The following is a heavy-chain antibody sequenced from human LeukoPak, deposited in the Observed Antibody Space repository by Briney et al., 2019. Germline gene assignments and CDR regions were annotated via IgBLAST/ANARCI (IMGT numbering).Heavy chain of an antibody. CDR1: GFTFDDYA. J-gene: IGHJ6*03. CDR3: AKDGSKYYYYYYMDV. V-gene: IGHV3-9*01. CDR2: ISWNSGSI. Sequence: GGSLRLSCAASGFTFDDYAMHWVRQAPGKGLEWVSGISWNSGSIGYADSVKGRFTISRDNAKNSLYLQMNSLRAEDTALYYCAKDGSKYYYYYYMDVWGKGTTVTISS. D-gene: IGHD6-25*01.